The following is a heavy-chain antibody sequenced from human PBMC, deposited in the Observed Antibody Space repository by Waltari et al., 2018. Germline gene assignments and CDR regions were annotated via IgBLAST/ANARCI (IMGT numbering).Heavy chain of an antibody. CDR2: IIPDSGGT. CDR3: VCRIAETYFDY. V-gene: IGHV1-2*02. CDR1: GEAFTDYY. J-gene: IGHJ4*02. D-gene: IGHD6-13*01. Sequence: QVQLVQSGAEVKKPGASVKALCKASGEAFTDYYFQWVRPAHGHGLEWMGWIIPDSGGTNYAQKFQGRVTMTRDTSISTAYMELSRLRSDDTAVYYCVCRIAETYFDYWGQGTLVTVSS.